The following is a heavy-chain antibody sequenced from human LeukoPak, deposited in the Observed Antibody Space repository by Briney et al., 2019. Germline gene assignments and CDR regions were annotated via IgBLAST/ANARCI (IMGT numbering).Heavy chain of an antibody. Sequence: ASVKVSCKASGYTFTSYGISWVRQAPGQGPEWMGWISAYNGNTNYAQKLQGRVTMTTDTSTSTAYMELRSLRSDDTAVYYCARDALRIAVAGTNFDYWGQGTLVTVSS. CDR3: ARDALRIAVAGTNFDY. CDR1: GYTFTSYG. CDR2: ISAYNGNT. V-gene: IGHV1-18*04. D-gene: IGHD6-19*01. J-gene: IGHJ4*02.